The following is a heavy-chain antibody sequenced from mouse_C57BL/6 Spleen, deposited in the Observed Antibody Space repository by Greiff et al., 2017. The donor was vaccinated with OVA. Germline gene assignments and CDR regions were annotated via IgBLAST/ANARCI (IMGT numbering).Heavy chain of an antibody. J-gene: IGHJ4*01. CDR1: GYTFTSYW. Sequence: QVQLQQPGAELVKPGASVKLSCKASGYTFTSYWMQWVKQRPGQGLEWIGEIDPSDSYTNYNQKFKGKATLTVDTSSSTAYMQLSSLTTEDAAVYYCASNFAMGYWGQGTSVTVSS. CDR2: IDPSDSYT. V-gene: IGHV1-50*01. CDR3: ASNFAMGY.